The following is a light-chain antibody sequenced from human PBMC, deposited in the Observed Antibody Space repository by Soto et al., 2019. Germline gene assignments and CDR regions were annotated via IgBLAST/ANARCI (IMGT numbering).Light chain of an antibody. CDR1: HTVDIY. V-gene: IGKV3-11*01. CDR3: QQRKHWPPLT. CDR2: DAS. J-gene: IGKJ5*01. Sequence: EVVLTQSPATLSLSPGETATLSCRASHTVDIYLAWYQQKPGQAPRLLIYDASNRATGIPARFSGSGSGTDLTLTISSLEPEDSAVYDCQQRKHWPPLTFGQGTRLE.